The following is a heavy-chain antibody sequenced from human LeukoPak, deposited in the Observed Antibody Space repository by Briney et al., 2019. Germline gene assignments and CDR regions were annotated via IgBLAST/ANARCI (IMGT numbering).Heavy chain of an antibody. V-gene: IGHV5-51*01. CDR3: ARHYELTRIGAYDSSDSLWLDV. D-gene: IGHD3-22*01. CDR1: GYSFTSYW. J-gene: IGHJ6*02. Sequence: GESLKISCKGSGYSFTSYWIGWVRQMPGKGLEWMGIIYPGDSDTRYSPSFQGQVTISADKSISTAYLQWSSLKASDTAMYYCARHYELTRIGAYDSSDSLWLDVWGQGTTVTVSS. CDR2: IYPGDSDT.